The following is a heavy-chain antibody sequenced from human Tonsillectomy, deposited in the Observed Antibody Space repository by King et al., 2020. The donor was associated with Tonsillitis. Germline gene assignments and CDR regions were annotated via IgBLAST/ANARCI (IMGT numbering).Heavy chain of an antibody. CDR3: AKDYYGSGSYYPIDY. Sequence: LVESGGGVVQSGRSLRLSCAASGFTFSSFGIHWVRQAPGKGLKWVAVISFDGSNKTYADSVKGRFTISRDNSKNTLYLQMNSLRAEDTAVYYCAKDYYGSGSYYPIDYWGQGTLVTVSS. D-gene: IGHD3-10*01. CDR1: GFTFSSFG. J-gene: IGHJ4*02. V-gene: IGHV3-30*18. CDR2: ISFDGSNK.